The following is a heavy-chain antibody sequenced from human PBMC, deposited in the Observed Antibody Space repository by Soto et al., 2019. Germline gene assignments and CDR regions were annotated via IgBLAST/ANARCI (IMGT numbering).Heavy chain of an antibody. CDR2: IYWDADK. J-gene: IGHJ4*02. D-gene: IGHD2-21*02. CDR3: SQWVTGNFDC. V-gene: IGHV2-5*02. CDR1: GFSLTTNGVG. Sequence: QITLKESGPTLVKPTQTLTLTCTFSGFSLTTNGVGVGWIRQPPGNALEWLSLIYWDADKRYIPSLKSRLTITKDTAKNQVVLTMTNRVPVDTATYCFSQWVTGNFDCWGQGTLVTVSS.